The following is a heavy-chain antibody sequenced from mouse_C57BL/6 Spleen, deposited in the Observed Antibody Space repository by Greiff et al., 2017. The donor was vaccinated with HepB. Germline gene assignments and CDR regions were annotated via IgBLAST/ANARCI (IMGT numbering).Heavy chain of an antibody. Sequence: EVMLVESEGGLVQPGSSMKLSCTASGFTFSDYYMAWVRQVPEKGLEWVANINYDGSSTYYLDSLKSRFIISRDNAKNILYLQMSSLKSEDTATYYCARGGDDWYFDVWGTGTTVTVSS. J-gene: IGHJ1*03. V-gene: IGHV5-16*01. CDR2: INYDGSST. CDR3: ARGGDDWYFDV. D-gene: IGHD3-3*01. CDR1: GFTFSDYY.